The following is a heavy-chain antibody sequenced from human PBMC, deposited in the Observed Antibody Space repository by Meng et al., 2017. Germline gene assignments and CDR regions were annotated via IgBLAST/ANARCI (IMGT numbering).Heavy chain of an antibody. D-gene: IGHD3-10*01. CDR1: GYTFTSYG. J-gene: IGHJ6*02. CDR2: ISAYNGNT. CDR3: ARAYGSGITMVRGPNYGMDV. V-gene: IGHV1-18*01. Sequence: ASVKVSCKASGYTFTSYGISWVRQAPGQGLEWMGWISAYNGNTNYAQKLQGRVTMTTDTSTSTAYMELRSLRSDDTAVYYCARAYGSGITMVRGPNYGMDVWGQGTTVTVSS.